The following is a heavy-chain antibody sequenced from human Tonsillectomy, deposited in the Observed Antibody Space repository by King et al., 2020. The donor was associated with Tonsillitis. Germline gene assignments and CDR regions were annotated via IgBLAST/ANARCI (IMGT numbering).Heavy chain of an antibody. CDR3: ARHTGSGWMYAFDI. CDR1: GGTFSSYA. CDR2: IIPIFGTA. V-gene: IGHV1-69*01. D-gene: IGHD6-19*01. J-gene: IGHJ3*02. Sequence: QLVQSGAEVKKPGSSVKVSCKASGGTFSSYAISWVRQAPGQGLEWMGGIIPIFGTANYAQKFPGRVTITADDSPSPAYMELSSLRSEDPAVYYCARHTGSGWMYAFDIWGQGTMVTVSS.